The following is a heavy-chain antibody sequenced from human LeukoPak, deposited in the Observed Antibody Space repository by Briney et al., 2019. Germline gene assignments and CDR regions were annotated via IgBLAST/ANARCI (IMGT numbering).Heavy chain of an antibody. V-gene: IGHV3-48*03. J-gene: IGHJ4*02. CDR2: ISSSGTTI. CDR3: AKAGGGFSLNY. Sequence: PGGSLRLSCAASGFTFSSYEMNWVRQAPGKGLEWVSCISSSGTTIYYADSVKGRFTISRDSATNSLYLQMNSLRAEGTAVYYCAKAGGGFSLNYWGQGTLVTVSS. D-gene: IGHD3-16*01. CDR1: GFTFSSYE.